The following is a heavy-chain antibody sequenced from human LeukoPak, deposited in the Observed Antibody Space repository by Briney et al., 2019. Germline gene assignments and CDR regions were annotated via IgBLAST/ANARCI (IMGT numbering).Heavy chain of an antibody. CDR3: ARGYYYDSSGFYFDY. V-gene: IGHV1-69*13. CDR1: GGTFSSYA. CDR2: IIPIFGTA. J-gene: IGHJ4*02. Sequence: SVKVSCKASGGTFSSYAISCVRQAPGQGLEWMGGIIPIFGTANYAQKFQGRVTITADESTSTAYMELSSLRSEDTAVYYCARGYYYDSSGFYFDYWGKGTLVTVSS. D-gene: IGHD3-22*01.